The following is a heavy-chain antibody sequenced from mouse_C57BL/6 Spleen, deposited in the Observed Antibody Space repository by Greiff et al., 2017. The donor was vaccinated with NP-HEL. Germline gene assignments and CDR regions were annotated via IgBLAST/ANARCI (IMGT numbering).Heavy chain of an antibody. J-gene: IGHJ3*01. V-gene: IGHV1-15*01. CDR2: IDPETGGT. Sequence: QVQLQQSGAELVRPGASVTLSCKASGYTFTDYEMHWVKQTPVHGLEWIGAIDPETGGTAYNQKFKGKAILTADKSSSTAYMELRSLTSEDSAVYYCTRPLTGTVFWAYWGQGTLVTVSA. D-gene: IGHD4-1*01. CDR3: TRPLTGTVFWAY. CDR1: GYTFTDYE.